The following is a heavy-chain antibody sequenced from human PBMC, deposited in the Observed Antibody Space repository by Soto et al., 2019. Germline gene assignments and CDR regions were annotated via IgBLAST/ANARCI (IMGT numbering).Heavy chain of an antibody. J-gene: IGHJ6*02. Sequence: GGSLRLSCAASGFTFISYAMHWVRQAPWKGLEWVSAISGSGGSTYYADSVKGRFTISRDNSKNTLYLQMNSLRAEDTAVYYCAKVQGEEYYDFWSATIGYYYYGMDVWGQGTTVTV. V-gene: IGHV3-23*01. CDR3: AKVQGEEYYDFWSATIGYYYYGMDV. D-gene: IGHD3-3*01. CDR2: ISGSGGST. CDR1: GFTFISYA.